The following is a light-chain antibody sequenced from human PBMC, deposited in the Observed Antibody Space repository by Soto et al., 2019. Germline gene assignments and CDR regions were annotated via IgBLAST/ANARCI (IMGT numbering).Light chain of an antibody. V-gene: IGKV3-20*01. Sequence: EIVLTQSPATLSVSPGEGATLSCRASQSVGSLLAWYQQKPGQAPRLLIYRASTRAAGLPDRFSGSGSETDFTLTISKLEPEDFAVYYCQQYGSSPITFGQGTRLEIK. CDR3: QQYGSSPIT. CDR2: RAS. CDR1: QSVGSL. J-gene: IGKJ5*01.